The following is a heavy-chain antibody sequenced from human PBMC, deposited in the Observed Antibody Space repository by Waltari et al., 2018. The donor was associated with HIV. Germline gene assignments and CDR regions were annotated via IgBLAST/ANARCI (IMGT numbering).Heavy chain of an antibody. D-gene: IGHD7-27*01. CDR3: ARGSWGSGMDV. V-gene: IGHV4-34*01. J-gene: IGHJ6*02. CDR1: GGSFSGYY. Sequence: QVRLQQWGAGLLKPSETLSLSCAVYGGSFSGYYWSWIRQSPGKGLECIGEINHSGSNNYNPSLKSRVIISVDRYKNQFSLKLTSVTAADTAVYYCARGSWGSGMDVWGLGTTVIVSS. CDR2: INHSGSN.